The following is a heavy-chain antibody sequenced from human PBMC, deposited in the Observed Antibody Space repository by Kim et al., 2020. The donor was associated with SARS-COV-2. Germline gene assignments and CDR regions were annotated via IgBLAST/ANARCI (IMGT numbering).Heavy chain of an antibody. Sequence: SETLSLTCAVYGGSFSGYYWSWIRQPPGKGLEWIGEINHSGSTNYNPSLKSRVTISVDTSKNQFSLKLSSVTAADTAVYYCARRIAVAAYFDYWGQGTLVTVSS. CDR3: ARRIAVAAYFDY. CDR2: INHSGST. V-gene: IGHV4-34*01. D-gene: IGHD6-19*01. CDR1: GGSFSGYY. J-gene: IGHJ4*02.